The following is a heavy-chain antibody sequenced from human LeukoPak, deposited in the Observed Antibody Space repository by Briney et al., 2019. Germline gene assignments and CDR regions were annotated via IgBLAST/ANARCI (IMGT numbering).Heavy chain of an antibody. Sequence: SETLSLTCTVSGGSISSYYWSWIRQPAEKGLEWIGRIYTSGSTNYNPSLKSRVTMSVDTSKNQFSLKLSSVTAADTAVYYCARDNNYYGSGSYHDYWGQGTLVTVSS. CDR2: IYTSGST. CDR1: GGSISSYY. CDR3: ARDNNYYGSGSYHDY. V-gene: IGHV4-4*07. J-gene: IGHJ4*02. D-gene: IGHD3-10*01.